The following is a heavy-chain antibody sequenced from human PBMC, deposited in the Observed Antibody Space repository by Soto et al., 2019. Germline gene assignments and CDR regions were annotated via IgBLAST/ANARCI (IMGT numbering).Heavy chain of an antibody. CDR2: INPSGGST. J-gene: IGHJ1*01. CDR3: ARVDFWSGYPHAEYFQH. Sequence: PSVKVSCKASGYTFTSYYMHWVRQAPGQGLEWMGIINPSGGSTSYAQKFQGRATMTRDTSTSTVYMELSSLRSEDTAVYYCARVDFWSGYPHAEYFQHWGQGTLVTVSS. V-gene: IGHV1-46*01. D-gene: IGHD3-3*01. CDR1: GYTFTSYY.